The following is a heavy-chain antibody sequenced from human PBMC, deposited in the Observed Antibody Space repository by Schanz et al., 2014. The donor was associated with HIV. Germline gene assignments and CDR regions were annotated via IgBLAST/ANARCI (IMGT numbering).Heavy chain of an antibody. CDR2: IYSGGST. D-gene: IGHD3-22*01. J-gene: IGHJ4*02. CDR1: GFTVSNNY. Sequence: EVQLVESGGGLIQPGGSLRLSCAASGFTVSNNYMSWVRQAPGKGLEWVSVIYSGGSTYYADSVKGRFTISRDNSKNTLYLQMNSLRAEDTAVYYCARVRDTSYYDISAYYLDYWGQGTLVTVSS. V-gene: IGHV3-53*01. CDR3: ARVRDTSYYDISAYYLDY.